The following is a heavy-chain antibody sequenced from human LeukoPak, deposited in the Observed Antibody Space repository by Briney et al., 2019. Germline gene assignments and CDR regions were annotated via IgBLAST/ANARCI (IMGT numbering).Heavy chain of an antibody. Sequence: SETLSLTCAVYGGSFSGYYWSWIRQPPGKGLEWIGGINHSGSTNYNPSLKSRVTISVDTSQNQFSLKLSSVTAADTAVYYCARSGLGSSGWAQLKYWGQGTLVTVSS. J-gene: IGHJ4*02. CDR3: ARSGLGSSGWAQLKY. D-gene: IGHD6-19*01. CDR2: INHSGST. V-gene: IGHV4-34*01. CDR1: GGSFSGYY.